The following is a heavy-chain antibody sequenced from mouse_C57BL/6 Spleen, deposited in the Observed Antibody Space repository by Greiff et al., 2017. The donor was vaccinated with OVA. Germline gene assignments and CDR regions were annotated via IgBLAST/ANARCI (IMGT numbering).Heavy chain of an antibody. Sequence: QVQLQQSGAELVKPGASVKLSCKASGYTFTSYWMQWVKQRPGQGLEWIGDIDPSDGYTSYNQKFKGKATLTVDTSSSTAYMQLSSLTSEDYAVYYCARKDAMDYWGQGTSVTVSS. CDR1: GYTFTSYW. V-gene: IGHV1-50*01. J-gene: IGHJ4*01. CDR3: ARKDAMDY. CDR2: IDPSDGYT.